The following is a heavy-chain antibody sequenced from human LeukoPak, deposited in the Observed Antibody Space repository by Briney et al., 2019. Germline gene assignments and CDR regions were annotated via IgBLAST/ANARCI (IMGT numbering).Heavy chain of an antibody. Sequence: GGSLRLSFAASGFTFDDYGMSWVRQAPGKGLEWVSVIYSGGSTYYADSVKGRFTISRDNSKNTLYLQMNSLRVEDTAVYYCAIAVAGTNYYSDYWGQGTLVTVSS. D-gene: IGHD6-13*01. CDR3: AIAVAGTNYYSDY. CDR2: IYSGGST. J-gene: IGHJ4*02. CDR1: GFTFDDYG. V-gene: IGHV3-66*01.